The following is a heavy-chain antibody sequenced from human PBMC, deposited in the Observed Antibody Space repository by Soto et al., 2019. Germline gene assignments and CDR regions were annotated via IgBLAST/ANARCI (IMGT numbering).Heavy chain of an antibody. D-gene: IGHD2-2*01. J-gene: IGHJ3*02. V-gene: IGHV4-34*01. Sequence: SETLSLTCAVYGGSFSGYYWSWIRQPPGKGLEWIGEINHSGSTNYNPSLKSRVTISVDTSKNQFSLKLSSVTAADTAVYYCARGFILVGDIVVVPAAIGLDIWGQGTMVTVSS. CDR3: ARGFILVGDIVVVPAAIGLDI. CDR1: GGSFSGYY. CDR2: INHSGST.